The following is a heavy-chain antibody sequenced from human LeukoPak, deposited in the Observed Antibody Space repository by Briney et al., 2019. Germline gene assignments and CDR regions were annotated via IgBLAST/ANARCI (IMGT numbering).Heavy chain of an antibody. J-gene: IGHJ4*02. CDR2: IYSGGST. V-gene: IGHV3-66*01. D-gene: IGHD5-12*01. CDR1: GFTISSNY. Sequence: GGSLRLSCAASGFTISSNYMSWVRQAPGKGLEWVSVIYSGGSTYYADSVKGRFTVSRDNSKNTLYLQMNSLRAEDTAVYYCARDSGGYDYALDYWGQGTLVTVSS. CDR3: ARDSGGYDYALDY.